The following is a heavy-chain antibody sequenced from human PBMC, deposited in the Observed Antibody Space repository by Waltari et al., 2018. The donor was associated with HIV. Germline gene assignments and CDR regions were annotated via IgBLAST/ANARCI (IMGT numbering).Heavy chain of an antibody. Sequence: EVQLVESGGGLVQPGGSLRLSCAASGFTFSTYWMSWVRQAPGKGLEWVANINQDGSERYYVDSVKGRFAISRDNAKNSLYLQMNSLRAEDTAVYSCASLNWGYWYFDLWGRGTLVTVSS. CDR1: GFTFSTYW. CDR2: INQDGSER. V-gene: IGHV3-7*03. J-gene: IGHJ2*01. CDR3: ASLNWGYWYFDL. D-gene: IGHD7-27*01.